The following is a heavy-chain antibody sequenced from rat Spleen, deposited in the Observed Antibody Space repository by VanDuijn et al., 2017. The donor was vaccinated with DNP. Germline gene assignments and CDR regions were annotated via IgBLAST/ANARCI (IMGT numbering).Heavy chain of an antibody. V-gene: IGHV5S10*01. CDR3: ARDQRLQWDYFDY. CDR2: IIYDGSKT. D-gene: IGHD1-1*01. CDR1: GFTFSDHN. J-gene: IGHJ2*01. Sequence: EVQLVETGGGLVRPGRSLKLSCAASGFTFSDHNMAWVRQAPKKGLEWVATIIYDGSKTYYRDSVKGRFTISRDNARNTLYLQMDSLRSEDTATYYCARDQRLQWDYFDYWGQGVMVTVSS.